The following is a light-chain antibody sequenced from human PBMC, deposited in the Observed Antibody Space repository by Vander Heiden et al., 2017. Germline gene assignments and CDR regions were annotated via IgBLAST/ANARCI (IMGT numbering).Light chain of an antibody. J-gene: IGKJ5*01. CDR2: DAS. CDR3: QQRLAWPLT. V-gene: IGKV3-11*01. Sequence: ELVLTQYLATLSFSPGERASLSCRASQSIRGQLGWYQQKPGQAPRLLIYDASKRAAGIPARFSGSGSGTDFTLSISSLEPEDFAVYYCQQRLAWPLTFGQGTRLEIK. CDR1: QSIRGQ.